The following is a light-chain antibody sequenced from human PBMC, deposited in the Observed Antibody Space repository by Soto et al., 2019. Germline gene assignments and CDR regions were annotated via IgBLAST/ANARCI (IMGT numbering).Light chain of an antibody. CDR3: QQYVSIPLT. Sequence: ILLTQSPGTLSLSPGERATLSCRASQSVGTYLAWYQQKPGQAPRLLIYGASSRATGIPDRFSGSGSGTDVTLTISRLEPEDSAVYYCQQYVSIPLTFGGGTKVDIK. V-gene: IGKV3-20*01. CDR1: QSVGTY. J-gene: IGKJ4*01. CDR2: GAS.